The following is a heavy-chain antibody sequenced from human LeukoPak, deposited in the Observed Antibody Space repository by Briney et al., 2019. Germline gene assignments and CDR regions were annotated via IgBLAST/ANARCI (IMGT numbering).Heavy chain of an antibody. CDR3: ARRSRGPTSPYWYFDL. CDR2: INPNSGGT. J-gene: IGHJ2*01. CDR1: GYTFTCYY. Sequence: ASVKVSCKASGYTFTCYYMHWVRQAPGQGLEWMGWINPNSGGTNYAQKFQGRVTMTRDTSISTAYMELSRLRSDDTAVYYCARRSRGPTSPYWYFDLWGRGTLVTVSS. D-gene: IGHD3-10*01. V-gene: IGHV1-2*02.